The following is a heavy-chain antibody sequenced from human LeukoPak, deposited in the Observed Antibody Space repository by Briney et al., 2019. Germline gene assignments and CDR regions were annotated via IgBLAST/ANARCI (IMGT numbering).Heavy chain of an antibody. Sequence: HSGSTNYTPSLKSRVTISVDTSKNQFSLRLSSLTAADTAVYYCARGLHDYGDYVTYYGMDVWGQGTTVTVSS. V-gene: IGHV4-34*01. CDR3: ARGLHDYGDYVTYYGMDV. CDR2: HSGST. J-gene: IGHJ6*02. D-gene: IGHD4-17*01.